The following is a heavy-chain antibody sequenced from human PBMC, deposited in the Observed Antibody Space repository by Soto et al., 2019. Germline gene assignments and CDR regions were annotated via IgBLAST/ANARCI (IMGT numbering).Heavy chain of an antibody. CDR3: ARQGLGQLHGLVDV. D-gene: IGHD1-26*01. CDR2: INHSGTT. Sequence: PPGKGREWIGYINHSGTTYYNPSLKSGVTLSVDTTKNQFALKVSSVTAEDTPLYYCARQGLGQLHGLVDVWGPGTTVTVS. V-gene: IGHV4-28*01. J-gene: IGHJ6*02.